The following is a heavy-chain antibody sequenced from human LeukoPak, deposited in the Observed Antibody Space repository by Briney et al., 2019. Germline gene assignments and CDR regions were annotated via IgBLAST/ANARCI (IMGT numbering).Heavy chain of an antibody. J-gene: IGHJ4*02. CDR3: ARSWFGELLIGD. CDR2: INAGNGNT. D-gene: IGHD3-10*01. CDR1: GYTFTSYA. Sequence: ASVKVSCKASGYTFTSYAMHWVRQAPGQRLEWMGWINAGNGNTKYSQEFQGRVTITRDTSASTAYMELSSLRSEDTAVYYCARSWFGELLIGDWGQGTLVTVSS. V-gene: IGHV1-3*01.